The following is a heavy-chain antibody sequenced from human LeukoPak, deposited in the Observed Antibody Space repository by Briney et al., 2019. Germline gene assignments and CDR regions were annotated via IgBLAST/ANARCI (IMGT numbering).Heavy chain of an antibody. D-gene: IGHD4-11*01. CDR3: AREGGYSNYALDY. CDR2: ISYDGSNK. CDR1: GFTFSSYA. J-gene: IGHJ4*02. Sequence: PGGSLRLSCAASGFTFSSYAMHWVRQAPGKGLEWVAVISYDGSNKYYADSVKGRFTISRDNSKNTLYLQMNSLRAEDTAVYYCAREGGYSNYALDYWGQGTLVTVSS. V-gene: IGHV3-30-3*01.